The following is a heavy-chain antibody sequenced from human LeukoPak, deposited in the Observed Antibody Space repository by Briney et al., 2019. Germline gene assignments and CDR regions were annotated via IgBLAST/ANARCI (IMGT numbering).Heavy chain of an antibody. J-gene: IGHJ6*04. V-gene: IGHV1-18*04. CDR2: ISAYNGNT. CDR3: ARDPGYCSSTSCYAVWYYYGMDV. Sequence: GASVKVSCKASGYTFTSYGISWVRQAPGRGLEWMGWISAYNGNTNYAQKLQGRVTMTTDTSTSTAYMELRSLRSDDTAVYYCARDPGYCSSTSCYAVWYYYGMDVWGKGTTVTVSS. CDR1: GYTFTSYG. D-gene: IGHD2-2*01.